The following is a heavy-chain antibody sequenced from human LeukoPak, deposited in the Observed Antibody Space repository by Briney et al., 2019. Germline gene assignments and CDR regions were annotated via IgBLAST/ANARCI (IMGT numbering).Heavy chain of an antibody. CDR3: ATNPPTISEAFDI. CDR2: INPHSGGT. Sequence: GASVKVSCKASGYTFTGYYMHWVRQAPGQGLEWMGWINPHSGGTDHAQKFQGRVTMTEDTSTDTAYMELSSLRSEDTAVYYCATNPPTISEAFDIWGQGTMVTVSS. V-gene: IGHV1-2*02. CDR1: GYTFTGYY. D-gene: IGHD3-9*01. J-gene: IGHJ3*02.